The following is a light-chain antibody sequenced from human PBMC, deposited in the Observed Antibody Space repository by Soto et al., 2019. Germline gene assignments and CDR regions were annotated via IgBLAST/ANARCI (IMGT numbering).Light chain of an antibody. Sequence: EKVMTQSPATLSVTPGERATLSCRASQSVSRSLAWYQQKPGQAPRLLIYDVSTRATGVPARFSGSGSGTEFTLTISSLQSEDFANYYCQQYYNWPLTFGGGTRLEIK. J-gene: IGKJ5*01. CDR1: QSVSRS. CDR2: DVS. V-gene: IGKV3-15*01. CDR3: QQYYNWPLT.